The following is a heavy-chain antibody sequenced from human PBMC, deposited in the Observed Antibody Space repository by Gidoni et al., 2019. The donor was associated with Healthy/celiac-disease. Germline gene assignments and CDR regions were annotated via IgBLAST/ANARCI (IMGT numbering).Heavy chain of an antibody. Sequence: QVQLVESGGGVVQPGRSLRLSCAASGFTFSSYGMHWVRQAPGKGLEWVAVISVDVSNKYYADSVKGRFTISRDNSKNTLYLQMNSLRAEDTAVYYCAKPYVARYMDTAMVRDRFFDLWGRGTLVTVSS. J-gene: IGHJ2*01. CDR1: GFTFSSYG. D-gene: IGHD5-18*01. V-gene: IGHV3-30*18. CDR2: ISVDVSNK. CDR3: AKPYVARYMDTAMVRDRFFDL.